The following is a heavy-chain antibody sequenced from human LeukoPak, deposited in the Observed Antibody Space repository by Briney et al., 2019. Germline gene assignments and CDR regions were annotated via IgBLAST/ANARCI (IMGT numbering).Heavy chain of an antibody. D-gene: IGHD2-2*02. CDR1: GGTFSSYA. Sequence: SVKVSCKASGGTFSSYAISWVRQAPGQGLEWMGRIIPIFGTANYAQKFQGRVTITTDESTSTAYMELSRLRSDDTAVYYCARVYCSSTSCYKMSYDFDYWGQGTLVTVSS. J-gene: IGHJ4*02. CDR3: ARVYCSSTSCYKMSYDFDY. V-gene: IGHV1-69*05. CDR2: IIPIFGTA.